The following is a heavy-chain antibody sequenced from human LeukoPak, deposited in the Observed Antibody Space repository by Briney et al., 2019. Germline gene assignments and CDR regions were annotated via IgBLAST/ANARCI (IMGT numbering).Heavy chain of an antibody. J-gene: IGHJ6*02. V-gene: IGHV4-39*01. D-gene: IGHD1-14*01. CDR2: MYYSGST. CDR1: GGSISSSSYY. Sequence: PSETLSLTCPVSGGSISSSSYYWGWIRQPPGKGLEWIGSMYYSGSTYYNPSLKTRVTISADTSKNQFSLKLSSVTAADTAVYYCARPGDYYGMDVWGQGTTVTVSS. CDR3: ARPGDYYGMDV.